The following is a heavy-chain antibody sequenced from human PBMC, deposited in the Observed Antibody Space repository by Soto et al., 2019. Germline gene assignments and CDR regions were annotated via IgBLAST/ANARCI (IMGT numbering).Heavy chain of an antibody. V-gene: IGHV4-59*08. D-gene: IGHD6-19*01. CDR3: ARQDYSSGYDY. Sequence: QVQLQESGPGLVKPSETLSLTCTVSGGSISSYYWSWIRQPPGKGLEWIGYIYYSGSTNYNPSLKRRVTISVDTSKNQFSLKLSSVTAADTAVYYCARQDYSSGYDYWGQGTLVTVSS. CDR1: GGSISSYY. J-gene: IGHJ4*02. CDR2: IYYSGST.